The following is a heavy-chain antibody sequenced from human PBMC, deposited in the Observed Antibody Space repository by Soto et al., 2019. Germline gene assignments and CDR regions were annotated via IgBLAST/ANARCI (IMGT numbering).Heavy chain of an antibody. CDR1: GGSISSGGYY. CDR3: ARVYPDCSGGSYDPYFDY. J-gene: IGHJ4*02. V-gene: IGHV4-31*03. D-gene: IGHD2-15*01. Sequence: SETLSLTCTVSGGSISSGGYYWSWIRQHPGKGLEWIGYIYYSGSTYYNPSLKSRVTISVDTSKNQFSLKLSSVTAADTAVYYCARVYPDCSGGSYDPYFDYWGQGTLVTVSS. CDR2: IYYSGST.